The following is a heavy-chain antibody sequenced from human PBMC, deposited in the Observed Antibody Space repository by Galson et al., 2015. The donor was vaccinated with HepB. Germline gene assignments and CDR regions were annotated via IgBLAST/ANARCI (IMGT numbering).Heavy chain of an antibody. D-gene: IGHD3-10*01. V-gene: IGHV4-59*01. CDR3: ARDYYGSGSLDY. CDR2: IYYSGST. J-gene: IGHJ4*02. Sequence: QVQLQESGPGLVKPSETLSLTCTVSGGSISNFYWNWIRQPPGKGLEWIGYIYYSGSTNYNPSLESRVTISVDTSKNQFSLKLSSVTAADTAVYYCARDYYGSGSLDYWGQGTLVTVSS. CDR1: GGSISNFY.